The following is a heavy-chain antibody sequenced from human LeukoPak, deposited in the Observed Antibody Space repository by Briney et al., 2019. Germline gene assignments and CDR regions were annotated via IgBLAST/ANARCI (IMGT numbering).Heavy chain of an antibody. CDR2: IYPADSDT. J-gene: IGHJ4*02. CDR1: GYSFTNYW. Sequence: GESLKISCKDSGYSFTNYWIGWVRQMPGKGLEWMGIIYPADSDTRYSPSFQGQVTISADKSISTAYLQWSSLEASDTAMYYCAKKSESGLLGPFDYWGQGTLVTVSS. D-gene: IGHD1-26*01. V-gene: IGHV5-51*01. CDR3: AKKSESGLLGPFDY.